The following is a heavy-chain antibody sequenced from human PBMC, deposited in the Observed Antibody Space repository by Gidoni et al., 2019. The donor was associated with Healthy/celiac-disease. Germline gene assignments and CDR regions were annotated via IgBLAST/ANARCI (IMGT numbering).Heavy chain of an antibody. J-gene: IGHJ6*02. V-gene: IGHV1-2*02. Sequence: QVQLVQSGAEVKQPGASVKVSCKASGYPFTGYSMHWVRQAPGQGLEWMGWINPNSGGTNYAQKFQGRVTMTRDTSISTAYMDLSRLRSDDTAVYYCARGMNVVVVAAPHYGMDVWGQGTTVTVSS. CDR3: ARGMNVVVVAAPHYGMDV. D-gene: IGHD2-15*01. CDR2: INPNSGGT. CDR1: GYPFTGYS.